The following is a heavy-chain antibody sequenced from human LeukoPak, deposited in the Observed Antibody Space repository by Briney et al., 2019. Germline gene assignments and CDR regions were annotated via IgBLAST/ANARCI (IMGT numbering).Heavy chain of an antibody. CDR3: ARSIAARPDWFDP. CDR1: GFTFSSYA. CDR2: ISGSGGST. J-gene: IGHJ5*02. V-gene: IGHV3-23*01. Sequence: GGSLRLSCAASGFTFSSYAMCWVRQAPGKGLEWVSAISGSGGSTYYADSVKGRFTISRDNSKNTLYLQMNSLRAEDTAVYYCARSIAARPDWFDPWGQGTLVTVSS. D-gene: IGHD6-6*01.